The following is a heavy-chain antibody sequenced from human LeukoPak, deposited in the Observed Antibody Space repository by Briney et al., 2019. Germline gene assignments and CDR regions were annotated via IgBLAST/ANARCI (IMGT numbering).Heavy chain of an antibody. CDR2: ISAYNGNT. CDR1: GYTFTSYG. V-gene: IGHV1-18*01. D-gene: IGHD3-3*01. J-gene: IGHJ5*02. CDR3: ARDLGSRFLEWLPFDL. Sequence: ASVKVSCKASGYTFTSYGISWVRQAPGQGLEWMGWISAYNGNTDYAQKLQGRVTMTTDTSTSTAYMELRSLRSDDTAVYYCARDLGSRFLEWLPFDLWGQGTLVTVSS.